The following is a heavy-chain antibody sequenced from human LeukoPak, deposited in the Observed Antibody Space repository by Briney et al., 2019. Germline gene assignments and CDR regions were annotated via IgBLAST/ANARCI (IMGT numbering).Heavy chain of an antibody. Sequence: PSETLSLTCSVSGGSISSYYWSWSRQPPGKGLEWIGCVFYSGSTSYNPSLKSRVTISVDTSKNQFSLKLSSVTSADTAVYYYARGMDYYMDVWGKGTTVTVSS. J-gene: IGHJ6*03. CDR3: ARGMDYYMDV. CDR1: GGSISSYY. D-gene: IGHD5-24*01. CDR2: VFYSGST. V-gene: IGHV4-59*01.